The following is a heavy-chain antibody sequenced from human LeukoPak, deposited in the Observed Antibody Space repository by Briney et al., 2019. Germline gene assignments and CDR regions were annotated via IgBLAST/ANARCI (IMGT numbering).Heavy chain of an antibody. D-gene: IGHD5-24*01. V-gene: IGHV3-23*01. CDR2: ISDSGSQT. Sequence: GGSLRLSCAASGLSFSTYTMSWVRQAPGKGLEWVSVISDSGSQTNYADSVKGRFTISRDNSKNTLYLQMNSLRAEDTAVYYCARDRGYYYYYMDVWGEGTTVTVSS. CDR3: ARDRGYYYYYMDV. CDR1: GLSFSTYT. J-gene: IGHJ6*03.